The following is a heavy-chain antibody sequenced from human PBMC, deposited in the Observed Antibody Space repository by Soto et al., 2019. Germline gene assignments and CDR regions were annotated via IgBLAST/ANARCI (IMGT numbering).Heavy chain of an antibody. Sequence: SETLSLTCAVSGYSISNGYYWGWIRQPPGQGLEWIGTIYHSGSTYYNPSLKTRVTISVDTSKNQFSLKLSSVTAADTAVYYCARALYCSGGSCSPLRGMDVWGQGTTVTVSS. CDR3: ARALYCSGGSCSPLRGMDV. D-gene: IGHD2-15*01. V-gene: IGHV4-38-2*01. J-gene: IGHJ6*02. CDR1: GYSISNGYY. CDR2: IYHSGST.